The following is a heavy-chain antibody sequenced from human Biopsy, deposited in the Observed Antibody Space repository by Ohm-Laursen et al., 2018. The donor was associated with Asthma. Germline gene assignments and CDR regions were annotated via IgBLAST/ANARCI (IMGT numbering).Heavy chain of an antibody. Sequence: GASVKVSCKTSGYTFIGYHIHWVRQAPGQGLEWMGRINPNSGGTNYAQKFQGRVTMTSDTSISTACMELSRLRSDDTALYYCARGYSGTDRIVYYYSGLEVWGQGTTVTVSS. CDR1: GYTFIGYH. J-gene: IGHJ6*02. V-gene: IGHV1-2*06. D-gene: IGHD5-12*01. CDR2: INPNSGGT. CDR3: ARGYSGTDRIVYYYSGLEV.